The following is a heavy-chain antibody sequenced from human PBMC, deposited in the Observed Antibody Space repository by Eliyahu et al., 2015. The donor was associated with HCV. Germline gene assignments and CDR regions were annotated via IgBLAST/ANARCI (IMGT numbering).Heavy chain of an antibody. V-gene: IGHV3-33*01. CDR2: IWYDGSNK. CDR1: GFTFSSYG. J-gene: IGHJ3*02. D-gene: IGHD4-17*01. CDR3: AREEGDYEDAFDI. Sequence: QVQLVESGGGVVXPGXSLXLSCAASGFTFSSYGMHWVRQAPGKGLEWXAVIWYDGSNKYXADSVKGRFTISRDNSKNTLYLQMNSLRAEDTAVYYCAREEGDYEDAFDIWGQGTMVTVSS.